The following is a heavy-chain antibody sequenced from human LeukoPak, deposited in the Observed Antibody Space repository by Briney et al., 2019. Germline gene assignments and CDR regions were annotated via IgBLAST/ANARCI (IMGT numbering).Heavy chain of an antibody. J-gene: IGHJ6*04. CDR3: ARDVAVAGSDYYYGMDV. CDR2: IYYSGST. D-gene: IGHD6-19*01. CDR1: GGSISSYY. Sequence: SETLSLTCTVSGGSISSYYWSWIRQPPGKGLEWIGYIYYSGSTNYNPSLKSRVTISVDTSKNQFSLKLSSVTAADTAVCYCARDVAVAGSDYYYGMDVWGKGTTVTVSS. V-gene: IGHV4-59*01.